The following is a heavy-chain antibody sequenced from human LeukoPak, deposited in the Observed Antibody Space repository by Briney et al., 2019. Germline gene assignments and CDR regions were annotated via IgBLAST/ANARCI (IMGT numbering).Heavy chain of an antibody. CDR3: ARRGSYYYFGMDV. D-gene: IGHD3-10*01. Sequence: PGGSLRLSCAASGFTFNNYEMNWVRQAPGKGLEGVSYISSSGTTIYCADSVRGRFTISRDNANNSLHLQMNSLRAADTAVYYCARRGSYYYFGMDVWGHGTTVTVSS. J-gene: IGHJ6*02. CDR1: GFTFNNYE. V-gene: IGHV3-48*03. CDR2: ISSSGTTI.